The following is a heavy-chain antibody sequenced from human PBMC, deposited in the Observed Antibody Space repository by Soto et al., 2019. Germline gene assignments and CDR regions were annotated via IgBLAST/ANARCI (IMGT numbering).Heavy chain of an antibody. J-gene: IGHJ5*01. V-gene: IGHV1-18*01. CDR3: ARVAVAGTSPPHPGFDS. CDR2: VSAYTAKT. D-gene: IGHD6-19*01. Sequence: GASVKVSCKASDYTFTSYGVTWVRQAPGQGLECMGWVSAYTAKTNYAQKLQGRVTMTTDTSTRTAYMELRSLRSDDTAIYYCARVAVAGTSPPHPGFDSWGQGTMVTVSS. CDR1: DYTFTSYG.